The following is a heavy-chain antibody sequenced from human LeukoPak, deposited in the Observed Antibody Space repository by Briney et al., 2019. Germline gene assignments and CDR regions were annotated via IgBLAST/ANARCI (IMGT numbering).Heavy chain of an antibody. CDR2: MYYSGST. Sequence: SETLSLTCTVSGGSISSYYWSWIRQPPGKGLEWIGYMYYSGSTNYNPSLKSRVTISVDTSKNQFSLKLSSVTAADTAVYYCARFSGSNPYYFDYWGQGTLVTVSS. CDR1: GGSISSYY. D-gene: IGHD1-26*01. J-gene: IGHJ4*02. CDR3: ARFSGSNPYYFDY. V-gene: IGHV4-59*01.